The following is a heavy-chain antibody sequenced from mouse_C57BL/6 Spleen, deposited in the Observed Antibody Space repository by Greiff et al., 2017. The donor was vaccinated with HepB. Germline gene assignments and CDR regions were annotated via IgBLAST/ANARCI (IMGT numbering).Heavy chain of an antibody. D-gene: IGHD1-1*01. CDR1: GFNIKDYY. J-gene: IGHJ4*01. CDR2: IDPEDGET. CDR3: ARVTTVLSYYAMDY. Sequence: EVQLQQSGAELVKPGASVKLSCTASGFNIKDYYMHWVKQRTEQGLEWIGRIDPEDGETKYDPKFQGKATITADTSSNTAYLQLSSLTSEDTAFYYFARVTTVLSYYAMDYWGQGTSVTVSS. V-gene: IGHV14-2*01.